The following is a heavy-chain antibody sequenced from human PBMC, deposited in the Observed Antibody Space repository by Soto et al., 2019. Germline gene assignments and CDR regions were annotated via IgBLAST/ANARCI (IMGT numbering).Heavy chain of an antibody. D-gene: IGHD6-13*01. Sequence: EVQLVESGGGLVQPGGSLRLSCAASGFTFSSYSMNWVRQAPGKGLEWVSYISSSSSTIYYADSVKGRFTISRVNAKNSLYLQMNSLRDEDTAVYYCARKQRRAAAGHYFDYWGQGTLVTVSS. V-gene: IGHV3-48*02. CDR1: GFTFSSYS. J-gene: IGHJ4*02. CDR3: ARKQRRAAAGHYFDY. CDR2: ISSSSSTI.